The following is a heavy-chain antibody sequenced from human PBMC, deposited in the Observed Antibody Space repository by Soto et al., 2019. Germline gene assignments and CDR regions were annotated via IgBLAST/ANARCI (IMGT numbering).Heavy chain of an antibody. CDR3: AKTTTMTMVTNFDY. Sequence: EVQLLESGGDLVQPGGSLRLSCTASGFTFSSYAMNWVRQAPGKGLEWVSTISGSGGSTYYADSVKGRFTIPRDNSKNTLYLQMNSLRDEDTAVYYCAKTTTMTMVTNFDYWGQGTLVTVSS. CDR2: ISGSGGST. V-gene: IGHV3-23*01. J-gene: IGHJ4*02. D-gene: IGHD4-17*01. CDR1: GFTFSSYA.